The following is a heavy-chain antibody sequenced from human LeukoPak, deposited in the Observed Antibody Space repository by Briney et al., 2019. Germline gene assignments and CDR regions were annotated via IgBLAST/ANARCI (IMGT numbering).Heavy chain of an antibody. V-gene: IGHV3-11*01. D-gene: IGHD2-2*02. Sequence: GGSLRLSCAASGFTFSDYYMSWIRQAPGKGLEWVSYISSSGSTIYHADSVKGRFTISRDNAKNSLYLQMNSLRAEDTAVYYCARAPRSTSCYNCGYYYYGMDVWGQGTTVTVSS. CDR1: GFTFSDYY. J-gene: IGHJ6*02. CDR2: ISSSGSTI. CDR3: ARAPRSTSCYNCGYYYYGMDV.